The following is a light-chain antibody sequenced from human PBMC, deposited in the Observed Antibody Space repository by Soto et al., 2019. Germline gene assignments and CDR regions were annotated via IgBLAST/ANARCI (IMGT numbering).Light chain of an antibody. J-gene: IGKJ1*01. CDR3: QQYQTYPWT. Sequence: DIQMTQSPSTLSASVGDRVTMTCRASQSVGDSLVWHQQKPGKAPKLLIYRASSLESGVPSTFSGSGSGTEFTLTISSLQPDDFATYYCQQYQTYPWTFGQGTKVEV. CDR2: RAS. CDR1: QSVGDS. V-gene: IGKV1-5*03.